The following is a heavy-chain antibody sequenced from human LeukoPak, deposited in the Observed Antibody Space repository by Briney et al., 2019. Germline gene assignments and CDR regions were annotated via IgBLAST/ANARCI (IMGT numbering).Heavy chain of an antibody. V-gene: IGHV3-48*04. CDR2: ISSSSSTI. CDR1: GFTFSSYS. J-gene: IGHJ3*02. Sequence: GGSLRLSCAASGFTFSSYSMNWVRQAPGKGLEWVSYISSSSSTIYYADSVKGQFTISRDNAKNSLYLQMNSLRAEDTAVYYCAREDMISAFDIWGQGTMVTVSS. CDR3: AREDMISAFDI. D-gene: IGHD3-22*01.